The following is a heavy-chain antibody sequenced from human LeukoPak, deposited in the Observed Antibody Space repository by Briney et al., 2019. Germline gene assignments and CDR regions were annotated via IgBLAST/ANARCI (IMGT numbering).Heavy chain of an antibody. J-gene: IGHJ4*02. Sequence: GGSLRLSCAAFGFTFSSYSMNWVRQAPGKGLEWVSYISSSSSTIYYADSVKGRFTISRDNAKNSLYLQMNSLRAEDTAVYYCARDLGSVGYSYGYWGQGTLVTVSS. D-gene: IGHD5-18*01. CDR3: ARDLGSVGYSYGY. V-gene: IGHV3-48*04. CDR2: ISSSSSTI. CDR1: GFTFSSYS.